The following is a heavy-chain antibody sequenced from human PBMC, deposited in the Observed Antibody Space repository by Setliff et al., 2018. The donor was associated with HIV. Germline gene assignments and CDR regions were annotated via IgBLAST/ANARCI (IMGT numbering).Heavy chain of an antibody. CDR3: ARKNXGGAFDI. CDR2: FHYTGGT. CDR1: GVSINTYY. V-gene: IGHV4-59*01. Sequence: SETLSLTCSVSGVSINTYYWDWVRQSGTGLEWIGYFHYTGGTSYNPSLTRRVTISADTSKNQFSLNLTSVTAADTAVYYCARKNXGGAFDIWGLGTMVTVSS. J-gene: IGHJ3*02.